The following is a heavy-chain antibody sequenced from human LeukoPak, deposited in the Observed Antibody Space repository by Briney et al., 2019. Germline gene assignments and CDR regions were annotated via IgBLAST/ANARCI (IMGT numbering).Heavy chain of an antibody. CDR1: GYTFTSYD. J-gene: IGHJ4*02. D-gene: IGHD6-13*01. Sequence: ASVKVSCKASGYTFTSYDINWVRQATGQGLEWMGWMNPNSGNTNYAQKLQGRVTMTTDTSTSTAYMELRSLRSDDTAVYYCARDHTLAAAEYWGQGTLVTVSS. CDR3: ARDHTLAAAEY. CDR2: MNPNSGNT. V-gene: IGHV1-18*01.